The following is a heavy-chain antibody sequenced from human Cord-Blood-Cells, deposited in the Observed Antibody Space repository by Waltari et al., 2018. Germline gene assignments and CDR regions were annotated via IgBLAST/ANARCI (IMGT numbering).Heavy chain of an antibody. D-gene: IGHD3-10*01. CDR3: AEGGSGSYYNEYFQH. J-gene: IGHJ1*01. CDR2: INPNSGGT. CDR1: GYTFTGYY. Sequence: QVQLVQSGDEVKKPGASVKVSCKASGYTFTGYYMLWVRQAPGQGLEWMGRINPNSGGTNYAQKFQGRVTMTRDTSISTAYMEPSRLRSDDTAVYYCAEGGSGSYYNEYFQHWGQGTLVTVSS. V-gene: IGHV1-2*06.